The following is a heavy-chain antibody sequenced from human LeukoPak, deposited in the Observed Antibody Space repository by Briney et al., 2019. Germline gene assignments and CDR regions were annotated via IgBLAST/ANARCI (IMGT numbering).Heavy chain of an antibody. V-gene: IGHV3-23*01. J-gene: IGHJ4*02. CDR2: ISGSGDNT. Sequence: GGSLRLSCAASGFTFSSYAMSWVRQAPGKGLEWVSGISGSGDNTYYAESVKGRFTISRDNSKNTLYLQMNSLRAEDTAVYYCARGPQGSDDYWGQGTLVTVSS. CDR1: GFTFSSYA. CDR3: ARGPQGSDDY.